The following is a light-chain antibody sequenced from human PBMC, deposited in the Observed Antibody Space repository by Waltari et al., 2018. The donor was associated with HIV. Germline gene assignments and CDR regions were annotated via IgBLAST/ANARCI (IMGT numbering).Light chain of an antibody. J-gene: IGLJ3*02. CDR3: ASHTDRKHVV. CDR1: SRDIGGYHY. Sequence: QSALTQPASVSGSPGQSIIISCTGTSRDIGGYHYVSWYQQHPGRAPKLMSEEVTNRPAGGSDRVSGSKSGNAASRTISGHQAEDEAEYYCASHTDRKHVVFGGGTRLTVL. V-gene: IGLV2-14*01. CDR2: EVT.